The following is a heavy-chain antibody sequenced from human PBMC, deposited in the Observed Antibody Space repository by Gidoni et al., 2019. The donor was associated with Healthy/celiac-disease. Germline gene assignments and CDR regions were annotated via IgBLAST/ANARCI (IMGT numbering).Heavy chain of an antibody. V-gene: IGHV4-4*07. D-gene: IGHD3-9*01. CDR3: ARESYNDILTGPDFDY. CDR1: GGSISSYY. J-gene: IGHJ4*02. CDR2: IYPSGST. Sequence: QVQLQESGPGLVKPSETLSLTCTVSGGSISSYYWSWIRQPAGKGLEWIGRIYPSGSTNYNPSLKSRVTMSVDTSKNQFSLKLSSVTAADTAVYYCARESYNDILTGPDFDYWGQGTLVTVSS.